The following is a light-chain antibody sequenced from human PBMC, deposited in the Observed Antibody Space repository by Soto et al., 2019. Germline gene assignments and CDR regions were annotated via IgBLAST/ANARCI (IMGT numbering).Light chain of an antibody. Sequence: VLTQPPSASVTTGQRVTISCSGSSSNIGSNYVYWYQQLPGTAPKLLIYGNYQRPSGVPDRFSGSKSGTSATLAISGLRSEDEADYFCAAWDDSLSGSFVFATGTKVTVL. CDR1: SSNIGSNY. J-gene: IGLJ1*01. CDR3: AAWDDSLSGSFV. CDR2: GNY. V-gene: IGLV1-47*02.